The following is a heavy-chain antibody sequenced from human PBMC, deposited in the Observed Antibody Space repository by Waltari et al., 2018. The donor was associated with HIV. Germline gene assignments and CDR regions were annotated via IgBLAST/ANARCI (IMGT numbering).Heavy chain of an antibody. V-gene: IGHV3-7*04. J-gene: IGHJ4*02. D-gene: IGHD3-10*01. Sequence: EVQLVESGGGLVQPGGSLSLSCAASGFNFSSYCLSWVRQAPGKGLEWVANIKQDGSEKYYVDSVNGRFTISRDNAENSLYLQMNSLRAEDTAVYYWARGGFYGSGSKVNWGQGTLVTVSS. CDR2: IKQDGSEK. CDR1: GFNFSSYC. CDR3: ARGGFYGSGSKVN.